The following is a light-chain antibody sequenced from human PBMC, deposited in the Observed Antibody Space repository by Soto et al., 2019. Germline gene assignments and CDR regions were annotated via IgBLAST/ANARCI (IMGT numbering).Light chain of an antibody. CDR2: EVT. CDR3: SSYADSSSYV. V-gene: IGLV2-8*01. CDR1: SSVVGGYNY. J-gene: IGLJ1*01. Sequence: QSVLTQPPSASGSPGQSVTISCTGTSSVVGGYNYVYWYQQHPGKAPKLMIYEVTKRPSGVPDRFSGSKSGNTASLTVSGLQAEDEADYYCSSYADSSSYVFGTGTKVTVL.